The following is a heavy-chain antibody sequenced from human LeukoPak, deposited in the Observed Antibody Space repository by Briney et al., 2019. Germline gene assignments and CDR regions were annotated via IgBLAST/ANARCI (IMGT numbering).Heavy chain of an antibody. V-gene: IGHV4-34*01. D-gene: IGHD1-26*01. CDR1: GGSFSGYY. Sequence: SETLSLTCAVYGGSFSGYYWSWIRQPPGKGLEWIGEINHSGSTNYNPSLKSRVTISVDTSKSRFSLKLSSVTAADTAVYYCARGRVYIVGATRGYDAFDIWGQGTMVTVSS. J-gene: IGHJ3*02. CDR3: ARGRVYIVGATRGYDAFDI. CDR2: INHSGST.